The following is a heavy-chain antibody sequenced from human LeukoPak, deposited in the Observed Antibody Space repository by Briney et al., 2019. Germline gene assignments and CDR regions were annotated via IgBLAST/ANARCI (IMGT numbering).Heavy chain of an antibody. CDR1: GYTFTGYY. CDR2: INPNSGGT. V-gene: IGHV1-2*02. CDR3: AREIVPAAVYYYYYYMDV. D-gene: IGHD2-2*01. J-gene: IGHJ6*03. Sequence: ASVKVSCKASGYTFTGYYMHWVRQAPGQGLEWMGWINPNSGGTNDAQKFQGRVTMSRDTSISKAYMELSRLRSDDTAVYYCAREIVPAAVYYYYYYMDVWGKGTTVTVSS.